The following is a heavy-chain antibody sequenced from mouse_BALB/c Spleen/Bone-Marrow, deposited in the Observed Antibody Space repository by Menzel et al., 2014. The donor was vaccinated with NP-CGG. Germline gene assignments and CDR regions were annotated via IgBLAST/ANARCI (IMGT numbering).Heavy chain of an antibody. D-gene: IGHD2-3*01. CDR3: ARALGDGYYYAMDY. CDR2: IGPPDSET. Sequence: VQLQESGAELVKPGPPVKLSCKASGHTFTSCWMTWVKQRPGRGLEWIGRIGPPDSETHYNQEFKDKATLTVDKSSSTAYIQLSSLTSEDSAVYYCARALGDGYYYAMDYWGQGTSVTVSS. CDR1: GHTFTSCW. J-gene: IGHJ4*01. V-gene: IGHV1-74*04.